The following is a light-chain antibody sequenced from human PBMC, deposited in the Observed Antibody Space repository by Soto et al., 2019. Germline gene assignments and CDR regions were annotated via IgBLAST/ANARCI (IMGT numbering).Light chain of an antibody. CDR2: DAS. CDR3: QQRADWPT. J-gene: IGKJ3*01. CDR1: QSVSGY. V-gene: IGKV3-11*01. Sequence: EFVLTQSPATLSLSPGERATLSCRASQSVSGYLAWYQYKPGQAPRLLIYDASNRVTGIPARFSGSGFGTDFTLTISSLEPEDFAVYYCQQRADWPTFGPGTRVDIK.